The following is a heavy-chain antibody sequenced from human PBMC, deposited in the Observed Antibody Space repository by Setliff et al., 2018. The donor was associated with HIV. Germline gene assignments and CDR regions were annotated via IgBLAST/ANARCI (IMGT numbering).Heavy chain of an antibody. CDR3: ARCGAGEWHLYMDV. V-gene: IGHV1-69*10. D-gene: IGHD3-16*01. Sequence: SVKVSCKASGGAFSSYALSWVRQAPGQGLEWMGGSIPILGIGNDEQAQKFKGRVTFTADKSTSTVYMELSSLRSEDTAVYYCARCGAGEWHLYMDVWGKGTAVTVSS. CDR1: GGAFSSYA. CDR2: SIPILGIG. J-gene: IGHJ6*03.